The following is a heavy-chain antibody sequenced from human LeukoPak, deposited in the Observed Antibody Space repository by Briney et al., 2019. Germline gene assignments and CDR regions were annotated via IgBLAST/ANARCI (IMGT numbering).Heavy chain of an antibody. CDR1: GYSISSGFY. Sequence: SETLSLTCSVSGYSISSGFYWGWIRQPPGKGLQWIGSIFHSGSTYYNPSLKSRVTISVDTSKNQFSLKLSSVTAADTAVYYCARASGGFTYGYRYFDYWGQGTLVTVSS. J-gene: IGHJ4*02. V-gene: IGHV4-38-2*02. CDR2: IFHSGST. D-gene: IGHD5-18*01. CDR3: ARASGGFTYGYRYFDY.